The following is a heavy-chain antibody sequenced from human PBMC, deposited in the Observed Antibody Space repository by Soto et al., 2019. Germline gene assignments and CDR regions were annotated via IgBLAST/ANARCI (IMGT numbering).Heavy chain of an antibody. CDR1: GFTFSSYW. J-gene: IGHJ4*02. CDR2: IDSDGNST. V-gene: IGHV3-74*03. Sequence: EVQLVESGGGLVQPGGSLRLPCAASGFTFSSYWMHWVRQVPGKGLVWVSHIDSDGNSTTYADSVKGRFTISRDNAKNTVYLQMNSLRVEDTAVYYCVRDDVGVGIDYWGLGTLVTVSS. CDR3: VRDDVGVGIDY. D-gene: IGHD1-26*01.